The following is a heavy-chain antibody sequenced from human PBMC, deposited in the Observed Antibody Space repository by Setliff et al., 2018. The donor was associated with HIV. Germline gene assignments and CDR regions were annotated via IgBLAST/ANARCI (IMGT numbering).Heavy chain of an antibody. V-gene: IGHV4-34*01. J-gene: IGHJ3*01. Sequence: PSETLSLTCAVYGRSFSGYYWNWIRQSPGKGLEWIGKINHSGDTNYNPSLKSRVTMSIDTSKNQFSLNVSSVTAADTAVYYCARGWGHDGFDFWGQGTMVTVSS. CDR2: INHSGDT. CDR3: ARGWGHDGFDF. D-gene: IGHD7-27*01. CDR1: GRSFSGYY.